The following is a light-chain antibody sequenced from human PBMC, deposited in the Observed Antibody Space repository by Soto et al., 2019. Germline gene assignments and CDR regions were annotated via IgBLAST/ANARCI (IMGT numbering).Light chain of an antibody. V-gene: IGLV2-11*01. J-gene: IGLJ2*01. CDR3: CSYAGSFTYVV. CDR1: SSDIGAYNY. Sequence: QSALTQPRSVSGSPGQSITISCTGTSSDIGAYNYVSWYLQHPGKAPKLIIYDVSKRPSGVPDRFSGSKSDNTASLTISGLQAEDEGYYFCCSYAGSFTYVVFGGGTKLTVL. CDR2: DVS.